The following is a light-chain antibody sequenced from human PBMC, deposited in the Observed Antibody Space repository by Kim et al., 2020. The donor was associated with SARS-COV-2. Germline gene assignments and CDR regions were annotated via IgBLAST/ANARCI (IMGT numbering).Light chain of an antibody. CDR2: DAF. CDR3: QQYDRYATWT. V-gene: IGKV1-5*01. J-gene: IGKJ1*01. Sequence: ASVGDRVTIPCRASQSISNWLAWYQQKPGKAPKLLIYDAFSLESGVPSRFSGGGSGTEFTLTITSLQPDDFATYYCQQYDRYATWTFGQGTKLEI. CDR1: QSISNW.